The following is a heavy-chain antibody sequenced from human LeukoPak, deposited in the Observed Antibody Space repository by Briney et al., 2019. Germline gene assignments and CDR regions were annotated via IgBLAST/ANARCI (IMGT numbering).Heavy chain of an antibody. Sequence: PGGSLRLSCAASGFTVSSNCMSWVRQAPGKGLEWVSVIYSGGSTYYADSVKGRFTISRDNSKNTLYLQMNSLRAEDTAVYYCAKASEMATIGFRALHYFDYWGQGTLVTVSS. CDR3: AKASEMATIGFRALHYFDY. J-gene: IGHJ4*02. CDR2: IYSGGST. D-gene: IGHD5-24*01. V-gene: IGHV3-66*01. CDR1: GFTVSSNC.